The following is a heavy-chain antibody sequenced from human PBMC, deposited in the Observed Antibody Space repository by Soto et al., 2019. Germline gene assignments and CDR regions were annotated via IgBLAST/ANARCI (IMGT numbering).Heavy chain of an antibody. J-gene: IGHJ5*02. D-gene: IGHD2-15*01. V-gene: IGHV1-46*02. Sequence: VKVSRKASGFSFNDYFIHWGRQGPGQGVEGVGIIKPSGDSRKYAQKFQGRVTITRGTAPSTAYMDLSSLTYEDTAVYYCARDNSQNYGTPAASSRFHPWGQGTPVTVSS. CDR1: GFSFNDYF. CDR3: ARDNSQNYGTPAASSRFHP. CDR2: IKPSGDSR.